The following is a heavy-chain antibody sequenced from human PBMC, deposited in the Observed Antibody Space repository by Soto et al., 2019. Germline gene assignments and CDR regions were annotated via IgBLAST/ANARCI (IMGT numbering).Heavy chain of an antibody. D-gene: IGHD6-13*01. Sequence: QVQLVQSGAEVKKPGSSVKVSCKASGGTSSSYAISWVRQAPGQGLEWMGGIIPIFGTANYAQKFQGRVTITADESTSTAYMELSSLRSEDTAVYYCAREMLTYSSSWYNGGDYYYGMDVWGQGTTVTVSS. CDR1: GGTSSSYA. CDR2: IIPIFGTA. J-gene: IGHJ6*02. V-gene: IGHV1-69*01. CDR3: AREMLTYSSSWYNGGDYYYGMDV.